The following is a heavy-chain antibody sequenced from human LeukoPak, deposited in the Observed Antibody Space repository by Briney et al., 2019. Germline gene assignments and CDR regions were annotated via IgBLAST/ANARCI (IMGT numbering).Heavy chain of an antibody. J-gene: IGHJ4*02. CDR1: GYSISSSNW. D-gene: IGHD3-9*01. V-gene: IGHV4-28*01. CDR3: ARLYDILTGYYDY. Sequence: PSETLSLTCAVSGYSISSSNWWGWIRQPPGQGLEWIGYIYYSGSTYYNPSLKSRVTMSVDTSKNQFSLKLSSVTAVDTAVYYCARLYDILTGYYDYWGQGTLVTVSS. CDR2: IYYSGST.